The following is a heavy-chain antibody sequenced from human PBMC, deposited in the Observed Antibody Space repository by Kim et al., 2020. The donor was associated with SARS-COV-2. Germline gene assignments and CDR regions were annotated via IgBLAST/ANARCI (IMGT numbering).Heavy chain of an antibody. J-gene: IGHJ4*02. CDR3: TRGRGFAY. CDR2: DGSEK. V-gene: IGHV3-7*03. D-gene: IGHD3-10*01. Sequence: DGSEKYYVDTVEGRFTSSRENAKDALYLQMKSLRVEDTAVYYCTRGRGFAYWGQGPLITVSS.